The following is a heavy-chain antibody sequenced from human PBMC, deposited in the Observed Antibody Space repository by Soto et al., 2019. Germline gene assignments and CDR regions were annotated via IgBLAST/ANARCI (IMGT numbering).Heavy chain of an antibody. Sequence: EVQLLESGGGLVQPGGSLRLSCAASGFTFSTYTMSWVRQAPGKGLEWVSVIGGGGSSPSYVDSVQGRFTISRDNYKNTLFLQINSLRAEDTAMYYCAKARCSTTNCYVPDYWGQGTLVTVSS. CDR2: IGGGGSSP. CDR3: AKARCSTTNCYVPDY. D-gene: IGHD2-2*01. J-gene: IGHJ4*02. V-gene: IGHV3-23*01. CDR1: GFTFSTYT.